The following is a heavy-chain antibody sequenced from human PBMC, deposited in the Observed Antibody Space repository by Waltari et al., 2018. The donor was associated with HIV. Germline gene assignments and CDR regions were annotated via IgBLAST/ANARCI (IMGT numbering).Heavy chain of an antibody. J-gene: IGHJ5*02. D-gene: IGHD6-13*01. CDR3: AREISSSWAGNWFDP. Sequence: EVQLVESGGGLVQPGGSLRLSCAASGFTFSSYWMHWVRQAPGKGLGWGSCINSDGSSTTYADSVKGRLTISRDNAKNTLYLQMNNLRAEDTAVYYCAREISSSWAGNWFDPWGQGTLVTVSS. V-gene: IGHV3-74*01. CDR2: INSDGSST. CDR1: GFTFSSYW.